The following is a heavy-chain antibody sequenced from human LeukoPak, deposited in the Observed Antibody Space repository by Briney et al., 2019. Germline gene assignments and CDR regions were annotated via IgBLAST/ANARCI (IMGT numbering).Heavy chain of an antibody. CDR1: KFTFNNYA. D-gene: IGHD5-18*01. V-gene: IGHV3-23*01. CDR2: LSSDGGRT. J-gene: IGHJ4*02. Sequence: GGSLRLSCAASKFTFNNYAMTWVRQAPGKGLEWVSGLSSDGGRTYYADSVKGRFTISRDNPKNTLFQQMTSLSAQDTAVYYCARVTLGYSYGPPDSWGQGTLVTVSS. CDR3: ARVTLGYSYGPPDS.